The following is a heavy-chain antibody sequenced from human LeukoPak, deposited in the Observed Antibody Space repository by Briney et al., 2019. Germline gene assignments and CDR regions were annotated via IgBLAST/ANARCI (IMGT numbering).Heavy chain of an antibody. CDR2: INHSGST. CDR1: GGSFSGYY. Sequence: SETLSLTCAVYGGSFSGYYWSWIRQPPGKGLEWIGEINHSGSTNYNPSLKSRVTISVDTSKNQFSLKLSSVTAADTAVYYCARVRRAPGRYMDVWGQGTTVTVSS. J-gene: IGHJ6*02. CDR3: ARVRRAPGRYMDV. V-gene: IGHV4-34*01. D-gene: IGHD3-10*01.